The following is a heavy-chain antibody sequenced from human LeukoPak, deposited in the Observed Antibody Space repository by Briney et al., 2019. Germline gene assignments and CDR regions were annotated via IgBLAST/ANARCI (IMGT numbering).Heavy chain of an antibody. V-gene: IGHV3-30*04. CDR2: ISYDGSIK. CDR1: GFTFSSYA. J-gene: IGHJ4*02. D-gene: IGHD2-21*02. Sequence: RGAPRLSCAASGFTFSSYAMHWVRQAPGKGLEWVAVISYDGSIKYYADSVKGRFTISRDNSKNTLYLQMNSLRAEDTAVYYCARDPLTAIGYFDYWGQGTLVTVSS. CDR3: ARDPLTAIGYFDY.